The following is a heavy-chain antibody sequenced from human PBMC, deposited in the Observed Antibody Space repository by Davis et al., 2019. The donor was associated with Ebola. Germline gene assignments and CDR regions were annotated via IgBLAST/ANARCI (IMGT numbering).Heavy chain of an antibody. CDR1: GFTFPSYG. J-gene: IGHJ4*02. CDR2: ISPYNGNT. V-gene: IGHV1-18*01. CDR3: ARGRLYGSLKGYYFDY. Sequence: ASVKVSCKASGFTFPSYGITWVRQAPGQGLEWMGWISPYNGNTNYAQKLQGRVTMTTDTSTSTAYMELRSLRSDDTAVYYCARGRLYGSLKGYYFDYWGQGTLVTVSS. D-gene: IGHD4-17*01.